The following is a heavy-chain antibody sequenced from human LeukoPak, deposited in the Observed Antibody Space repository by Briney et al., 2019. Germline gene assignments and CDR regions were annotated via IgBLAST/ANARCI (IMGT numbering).Heavy chain of an antibody. CDR3: ARRHRAAAGSDAFDI. D-gene: IGHD6-13*01. J-gene: IGHJ3*02. CDR1: GCSISSGGYS. V-gene: IGHV4-30-2*01. CDR2: IYHSGST. Sequence: PSETLSLACAVSGCSISSGGYSWSWIRQPPGKGLEWIGYIYHSGSTYYNPSLKSRVTISVDRSKNQFSLKLSSVTAADTAVYYCARRHRAAAGSDAFDIWGQGTMVTVSS.